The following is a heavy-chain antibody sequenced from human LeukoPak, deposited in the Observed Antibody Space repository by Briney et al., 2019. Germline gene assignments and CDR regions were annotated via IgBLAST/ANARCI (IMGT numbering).Heavy chain of an antibody. CDR1: GGSISSSSYY. V-gene: IGHV4-39*01. Sequence: SETLSLTCTVSGGSISSSSYYWGWFRQPPGKGLEWIGSIYHSGSTDYNPSLKGRVTISVDTSKNQFSLKLSSVPAADTAVYYCARHGSDYYYYMDVWGKGTTVTVSS. J-gene: IGHJ6*03. CDR3: ARHGSDYYYYMDV. CDR2: IYHSGST.